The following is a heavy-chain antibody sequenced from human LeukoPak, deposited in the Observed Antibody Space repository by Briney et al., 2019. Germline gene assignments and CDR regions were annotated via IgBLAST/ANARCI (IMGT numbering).Heavy chain of an antibody. D-gene: IGHD4-17*01. Sequence: SVKVSCKASGYTFTGYYMHWVRQAAGQGVEWMGWINPNSGGTNYAQKFQGRVTMTRDTSISTAYMELSRLRSDDTAVYYCATLPMTTVIFDYWGQGTLVTVSS. CDR1: GYTFTGYY. CDR2: INPNSGGT. CDR3: ATLPMTTVIFDY. V-gene: IGHV1-2*02. J-gene: IGHJ4*02.